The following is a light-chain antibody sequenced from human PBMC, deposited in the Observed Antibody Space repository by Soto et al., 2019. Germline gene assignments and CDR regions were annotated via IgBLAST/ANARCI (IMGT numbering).Light chain of an antibody. Sequence: QSALTQPRSVSGSPGQSITISCTGTSSDVGGYNYVYWYRQHPGKAPKLMIYDVSKRPSGVPDRFSGSKSGNTASLTISELQAEDEADYYCCSYAGSYTHYVFGTGTKLTVL. CDR2: DVS. J-gene: IGLJ1*01. CDR1: SSDVGGYNY. V-gene: IGLV2-11*01. CDR3: CSYAGSYTHYV.